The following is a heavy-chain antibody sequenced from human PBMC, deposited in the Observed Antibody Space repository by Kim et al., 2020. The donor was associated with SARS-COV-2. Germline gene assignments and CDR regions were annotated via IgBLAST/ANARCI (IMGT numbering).Heavy chain of an antibody. Sequence: GRFTISRDNSKNTLYLQMNSLRAEDTAVYYCAKAHGGGYCSSTSCYAFDYWGQGTLVTVSS. D-gene: IGHD2-2*01. CDR3: AKAHGGGYCSSTSCYAFDY. J-gene: IGHJ4*02. V-gene: IGHV3-30*02.